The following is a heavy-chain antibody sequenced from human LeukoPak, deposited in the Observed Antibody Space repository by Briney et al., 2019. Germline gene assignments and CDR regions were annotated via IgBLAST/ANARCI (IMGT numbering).Heavy chain of an antibody. D-gene: IGHD2-15*01. CDR2: MNPNSGNT. CDR1: GYTFTSYD. CDR3: ARVGVVAADYYYYYMDV. V-gene: IGHV1-8*01. J-gene: IGHJ6*03. Sequence: ASVKVSCKASGYTFTSYDINWVRQATGQGLEWMGWMNPNSGNTGYAQKFQGRVTMTRNTSISTAYMELSSLRSEDTAVYYCARVGVVAADYYYYYMDVWGKGTTVTVSS.